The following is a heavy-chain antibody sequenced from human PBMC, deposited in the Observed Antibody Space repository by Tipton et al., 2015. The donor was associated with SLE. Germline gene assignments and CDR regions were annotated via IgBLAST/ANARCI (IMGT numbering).Heavy chain of an antibody. CDR2: IYYGGTI. Sequence: TLSLTCTVSGGSITSGAYYWGWIRQAPGKGLEWIGYIYYGGTIKYNPSLKSRVTISLDTSKNQISLKLTSATAADTARYYCAREVGKAFWSGYSNWGQGTMVTVSS. CDR1: GGSITSGAYY. J-gene: IGHJ4*02. V-gene: IGHV4-61*08. CDR3: AREVGKAFWSGYSN. D-gene: IGHD3-3*01.